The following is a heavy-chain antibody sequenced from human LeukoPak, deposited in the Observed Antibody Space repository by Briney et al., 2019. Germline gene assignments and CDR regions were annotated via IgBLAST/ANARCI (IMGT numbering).Heavy chain of an antibody. V-gene: IGHV4-59*02. CDR1: GASVTDYY. J-gene: IGHJ5*02. CDR2: IHHSGNS. CDR3: TRGHWGLQS. Sequence: SETLSLTCTVSGASVTDYYWSWIRQSPGKGLEWISYIHHSGNSDYNPSLRSRVTTSLDTSKNQFSLNLISVTAADTAVYYCTRGHWGLQSWSQGTLVSVSS. D-gene: IGHD7-27*01.